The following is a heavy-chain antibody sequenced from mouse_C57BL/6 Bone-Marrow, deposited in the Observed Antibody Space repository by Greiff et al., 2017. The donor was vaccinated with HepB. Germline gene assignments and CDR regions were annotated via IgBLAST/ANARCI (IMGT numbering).Heavy chain of an antibody. CDR2: IWRGGST. CDR1: GFSLTSYG. CDR3: AKTHYYGNWYFDV. J-gene: IGHJ1*03. V-gene: IGHV2-5*01. Sequence: VKLMESGPGLVQPSQSLSITCTVSGFSLTSYGVHWVRQSPGKGLEWLGVIWRGGSTDYNAAFMSRLSITKDNSKSQVFFKMNSLQADDTAIYYCAKTHYYGNWYFDVWGTGTTVTVSS. D-gene: IGHD1-1*01.